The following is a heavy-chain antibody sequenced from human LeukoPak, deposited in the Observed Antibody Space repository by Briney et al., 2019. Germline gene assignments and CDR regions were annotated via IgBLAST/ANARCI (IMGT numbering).Heavy chain of an antibody. J-gene: IGHJ4*02. D-gene: IGHD3-3*01. CDR2: INHSGST. Sequence: TSETLSLTCAVYGGSFSGYYWSWIRQPPGKGLEWIGEINHSGSTNYNPSLKSRVTISVDTSKNQFSLKLSSVTAADTAVYYCARRPYDFWSGYYTEVDYWGQGTLVTVSS. CDR3: ARRPYDFWSGYYTEVDY. CDR1: GGSFSGYY. V-gene: IGHV4-34*01.